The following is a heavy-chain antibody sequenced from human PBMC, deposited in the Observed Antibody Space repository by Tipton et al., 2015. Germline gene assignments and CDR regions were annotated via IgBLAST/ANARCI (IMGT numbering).Heavy chain of an antibody. V-gene: IGHV3-11*01. CDR2: IGGSGPTT. CDR1: GFTFSDYF. J-gene: IGHJ4*02. CDR3: ARGAPVFES. Sequence: SLRLSCAASGFTFSDYFLSWIRQAPGKGLEWVSSIGGSGPTTYYADSVKGRFTISRDSTRNSLYLQMNSLRVEDTALYYCARGAPVFESWGQGTLVTVSS.